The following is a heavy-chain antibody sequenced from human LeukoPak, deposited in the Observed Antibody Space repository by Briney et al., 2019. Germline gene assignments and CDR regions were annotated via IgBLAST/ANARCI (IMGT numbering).Heavy chain of an antibody. J-gene: IGHJ4*02. CDR2: IYTSGST. CDR3: AREDLTGYYVYFDY. D-gene: IGHD3-9*01. Sequence: SETLSLTCTVSGGSISSGSYYWSWIRQPAGKGLEWIGRIYTSGSTNYNPSLKSRVTISVDTSKNQFSLKLSSVTAADTAVYYRAREDLTGYYVYFDYWGQGTLVTVSS. CDR1: GGSISSGSYY. V-gene: IGHV4-61*02.